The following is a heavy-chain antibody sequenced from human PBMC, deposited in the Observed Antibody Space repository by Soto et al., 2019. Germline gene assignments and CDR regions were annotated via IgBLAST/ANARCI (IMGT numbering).Heavy chain of an antibody. CDR1: GYSFINYG. CDR3: ARRNGRTFGGDYFDX. Sequence: QVQLVQSGGEVKKPGASMRVSCKASGYSFINYGISWVRQAPGQGLEWMGWINSYTGKTNHAPKLQGRITMTTDTSTSTVDMELTSLRSDDTAVYYCARRNGRTFGGDYFDXXXXGXXXXVSS. V-gene: IGHV1-18*01. CDR2: INSYTGKT. J-gene: IGHJ4*01. D-gene: IGHD3-10*01.